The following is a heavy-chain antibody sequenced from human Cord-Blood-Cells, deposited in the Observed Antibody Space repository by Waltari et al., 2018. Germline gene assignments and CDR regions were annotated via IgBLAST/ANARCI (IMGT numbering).Heavy chain of an antibody. D-gene: IGHD1-26*01. CDR1: GYTFTGYY. Sequence: QVQLVQSGAEVKKPGASVKVSCKASGYTFTGYYMHWVRQAPGQGLEWMGWINPNRGGTNYAQKLQGRVTMTRDTSSSTAYMELSRLRSDDTAVYYCARGGPIVGATTSGYWGQGTLVTVSS. CDR2: INPNRGGT. V-gene: IGHV1-2*02. CDR3: ARGGPIVGATTSGY. J-gene: IGHJ4*02.